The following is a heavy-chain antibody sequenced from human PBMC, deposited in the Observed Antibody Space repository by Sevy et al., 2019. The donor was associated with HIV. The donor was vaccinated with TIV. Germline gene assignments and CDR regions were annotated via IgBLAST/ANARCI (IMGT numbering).Heavy chain of an antibody. CDR3: ARDPGNSGNY. CDR2: ISHDERTK. V-gene: IGHV3-30*03. J-gene: IGHJ4*02. CDR1: GFTVNSNY. Sequence: GGSLRLSCAASGFTVNSNYMTWVRQAPGKGLEWVAVISHDERTKYYADSVKGRFTISRDNSKNTLYLQMDSLRPEDTTIYYCARDPGNSGNYWGQGTLVTVSS. D-gene: IGHD1-1*01.